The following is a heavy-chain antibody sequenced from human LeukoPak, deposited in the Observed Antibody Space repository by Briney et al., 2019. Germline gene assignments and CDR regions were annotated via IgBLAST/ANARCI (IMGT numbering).Heavy chain of an antibody. J-gene: IGHJ5*02. CDR1: GYTFTGYY. V-gene: IGHV1-2*02. D-gene: IGHD5-18*01. CDR3: ARDSAMVRRRLFPNWFDP. CDR2: INPNSGGT. Sequence: ASVKVSCKASGYTFTGYYMHWVRRAPGQGLEWMGWINPNSGGTNYAQKFQGRVTMTRDTSISTAYMELSRLRSDDTAVYYCARDSAMVRRRLFPNWFDPWGQGTLVTVSS.